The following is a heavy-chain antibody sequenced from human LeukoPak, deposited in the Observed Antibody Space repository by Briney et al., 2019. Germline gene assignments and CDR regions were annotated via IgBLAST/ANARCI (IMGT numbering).Heavy chain of an antibody. Sequence: SETLSLTCAGYGYSISSGYYWGWIRQPPGKGVEWIGSIYHSGSTYYTPSLKSRVTISVDTSKNQFSLKLSSVTAADTAVYYCARQGYGDYDDAFDIWGQGTMVTVSS. CDR1: GYSISSGYY. D-gene: IGHD4-17*01. CDR3: ARQGYGDYDDAFDI. V-gene: IGHV4-38-2*01. CDR2: IYHSGST. J-gene: IGHJ3*02.